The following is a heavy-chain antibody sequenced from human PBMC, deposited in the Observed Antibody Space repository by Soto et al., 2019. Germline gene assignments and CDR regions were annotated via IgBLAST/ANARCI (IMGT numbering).Heavy chain of an antibody. CDR1: GYTFTSYG. CDR2: ISAYNGNT. J-gene: IGHJ4*02. D-gene: IGHD2-8*01. V-gene: IGHV1-18*01. CDR3: ARNRAGMLYAELSWGY. Sequence: QVQLVQSGAEVKKPGASVKVSCKASGYTFTSYGISWVRQAPGQGLEWMGWISAYNGNTNYAQKLQGRGTMTSDTSTNTAYMVLRSLRSADTAVYYCARNRAGMLYAELSWGYWGQGTLVTVSS.